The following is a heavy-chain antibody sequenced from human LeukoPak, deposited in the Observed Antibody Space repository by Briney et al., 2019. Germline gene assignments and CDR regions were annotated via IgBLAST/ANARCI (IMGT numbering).Heavy chain of an antibody. Sequence: PGGSLRLSCAASGFSVSSNYMSWVRQAPGKGLEWVSAISGSGGSTYYADSVKGRFTISRDNSKNTLYLQMNSLRAEDTAVYYCARDGGLGGYFDYWGQGTLVTVSS. V-gene: IGHV3-23*01. CDR1: GFSVSSNY. CDR3: ARDGGLGGYFDY. J-gene: IGHJ4*02. D-gene: IGHD2-15*01. CDR2: ISGSGGST.